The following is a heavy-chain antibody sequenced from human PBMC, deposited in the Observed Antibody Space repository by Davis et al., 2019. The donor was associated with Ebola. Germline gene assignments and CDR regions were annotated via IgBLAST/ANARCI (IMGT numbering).Heavy chain of an antibody. CDR3: AKGEGSYSNYSYYYYGMDV. D-gene: IGHD4-11*01. CDR1: GFTFDDYA. J-gene: IGHJ6*02. Sequence: SLKTSCAASGFTFDDYAMHWVRQAPGKGLEWVSGISWNSGSRGYADSVKGRFTISRDNAKNSLYLQMNSLRAEDTPLYYCAKGEGSYSNYSYYYYGMDVWGQGSTVTVSS. V-gene: IGHV3-9*01. CDR2: ISWNSGSR.